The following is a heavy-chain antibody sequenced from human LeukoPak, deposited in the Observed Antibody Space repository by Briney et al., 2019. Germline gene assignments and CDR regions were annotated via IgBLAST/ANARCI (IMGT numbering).Heavy chain of an antibody. CDR3: ARDPSRSYYYDSSGYSLDY. D-gene: IGHD3-22*01. V-gene: IGHV3-74*01. CDR1: GFTFSSYW. CDR2: INSDGSST. J-gene: IGHJ4*02. Sequence: PGGSLRLSCAASGFTFSSYWMHWVRQALGKGLVWVSRINSDGSSTSYADSVKGRFTISRDNAKNTLYLQMNSLRAEDTAVYYCARDPSRSYYYDSSGYSLDYWGQGTLVTVSS.